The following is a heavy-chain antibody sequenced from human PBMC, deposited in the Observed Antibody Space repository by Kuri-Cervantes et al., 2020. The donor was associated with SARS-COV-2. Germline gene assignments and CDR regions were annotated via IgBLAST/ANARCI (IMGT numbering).Heavy chain of an antibody. J-gene: IGHJ3*02. V-gene: IGHV4-59*01. CDR1: GGSISSYY. CDR2: IYYSGST. CDR3: ARDRPDYDFWSGYYYDAFDI. D-gene: IGHD3-3*01. Sequence: GSLRLSCTVSGGSISSYYWSWVRQPPGKGLEWIGYIYYSGSTNYNPSLKNRVTISVDTSKNQFSLKLSSVTAADTAVYYCARDRPDYDFWSGYYYDAFDIWGQGTMVTVSS.